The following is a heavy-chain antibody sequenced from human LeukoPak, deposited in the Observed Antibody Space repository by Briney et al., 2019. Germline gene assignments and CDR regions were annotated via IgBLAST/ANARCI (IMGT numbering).Heavy chain of an antibody. CDR3: ARHRSGSYHSTLDY. Sequence: GESLTISCKGSGYHFISNWIGWVRQMPGKGLEWMGIIYPADSDTRYSPSFQGQVTISADKSISTAYLQWSSLKASDTAIYYCARHRSGSYHSTLDYWGQGILVTVSS. J-gene: IGHJ4*02. CDR1: GYHFISNW. D-gene: IGHD1-26*01. V-gene: IGHV5-51*01. CDR2: IYPADSDT.